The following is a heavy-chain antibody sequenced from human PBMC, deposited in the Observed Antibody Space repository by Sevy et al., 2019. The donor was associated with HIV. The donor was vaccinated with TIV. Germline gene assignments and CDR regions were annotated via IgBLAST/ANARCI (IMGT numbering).Heavy chain of an antibody. V-gene: IGHV3-30*03. J-gene: IGHJ4*02. CDR2: ISYDGSDK. Sequence: GGSLRLSCAASGFPFSNYGMHWVRQAPGKGLEWVAVISYDGSDKNYADSVKRRFTISRDNSKNTLYVQMNSLRVEDTAVYYCAIDQSFYYDSYIDYWGQGALVTVSS. CDR1: GFPFSNYG. D-gene: IGHD3-22*01. CDR3: AIDQSFYYDSYIDY.